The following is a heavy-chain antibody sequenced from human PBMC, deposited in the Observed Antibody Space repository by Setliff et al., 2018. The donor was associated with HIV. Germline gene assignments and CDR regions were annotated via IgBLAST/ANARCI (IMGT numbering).Heavy chain of an antibody. CDR3: ARDEDGYNHFDF. CDR1: RFTFNSYS. D-gene: IGHD5-12*01. Sequence: GGSLRLSCAASRFTFNSYSMNWVRQAPGKGLEWVSSISSSNSYKHYADSVKGRFTISRDNAKNSLYLQMNSLRVEDTAVYYCARDEDGYNHFDFWGQGTLVTVSS. CDR2: ISSSNSYK. J-gene: IGHJ4*02. V-gene: IGHV3-21*01.